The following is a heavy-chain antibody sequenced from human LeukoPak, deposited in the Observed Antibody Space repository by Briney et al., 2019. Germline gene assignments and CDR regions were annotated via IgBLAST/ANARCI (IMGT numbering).Heavy chain of an antibody. V-gene: IGHV3-30-3*01. Sequence: PGGSLRLSCVASGFTFSSYTMHCVRQAPGNGLEWVAVISYDGSNKYYADSVKGRFTISRDISKNTLYLQMNSLRTEDTAVYYCAREGYSSGWYRQYGMDVWGQGTTVTVS. CDR1: GFTFSSYT. CDR2: ISYDGSNK. D-gene: IGHD6-19*01. J-gene: IGHJ6*02. CDR3: AREGYSSGWYRQYGMDV.